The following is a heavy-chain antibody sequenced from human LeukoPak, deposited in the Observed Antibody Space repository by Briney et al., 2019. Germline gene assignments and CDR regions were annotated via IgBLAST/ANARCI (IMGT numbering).Heavy chain of an antibody. D-gene: IGHD5-24*01. Sequence: TSETLSLTCTVSGGSISSSSYYWGWIRQPPGKGLEWIGSIYYSGSTYYNPSLKSRVTISVDTSKNQFSLKLSSVTAADTAVYFCARGGQEMAPEYFQRWGQGTLVTVSS. CDR1: GGSISSSSYY. V-gene: IGHV4-39*01. CDR2: IYYSGST. J-gene: IGHJ1*01. CDR3: ARGGQEMAPEYFQR.